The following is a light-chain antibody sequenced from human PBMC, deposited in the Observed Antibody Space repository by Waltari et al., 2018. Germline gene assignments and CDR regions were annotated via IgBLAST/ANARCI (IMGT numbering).Light chain of an antibody. CDR2: RAS. V-gene: IGKV1-5*03. Sequence: QMAQSPSTLSASVGDTVTISCRASQVISSWVAWYQHKPGKAPKLLIYRASTLVTGVPSRFSGSGSSTHFTLTISSLQPDDAATYFCQQYDSYTLLSFGGGTTVEFK. CDR1: QVISSW. J-gene: IGKJ4*01. CDR3: QQYDSYTLLS.